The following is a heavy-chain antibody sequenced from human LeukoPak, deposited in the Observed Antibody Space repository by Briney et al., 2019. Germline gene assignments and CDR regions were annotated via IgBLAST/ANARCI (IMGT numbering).Heavy chain of an antibody. CDR1: GYTFTGYY. CDR3: ARDRSRAYYHDSSGPNSNFDY. V-gene: IGHV1-2*02. J-gene: IGHJ4*02. D-gene: IGHD3-22*01. CDR2: INPNSGGT. Sequence: ASVKVSCKASGYTFTGYYMHWVRQAPGQGLEWMGWINPNSGGTNYAQKFQGRVTMTRDTSISTAYMELSRLRSDDTAVYYCARDRSRAYYHDSSGPNSNFDYWGQGTLVTVSS.